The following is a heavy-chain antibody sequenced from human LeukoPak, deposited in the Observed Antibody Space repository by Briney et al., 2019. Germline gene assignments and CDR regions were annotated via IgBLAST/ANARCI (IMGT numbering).Heavy chain of an antibody. Sequence: ASVKVSCKASGYTFTCYGINWVRQAPGQGLEWMGWISAYNGNTNYAQKLQGRVTITTDTSTSTAYMELRSLRSDDTAVYYCARDSLSLYGDSFFDYWGQGTLVTVSS. V-gene: IGHV1-18*01. CDR2: ISAYNGNT. D-gene: IGHD2/OR15-2a*01. CDR1: GYTFTCYG. CDR3: ARDSLSLYGDSFFDY. J-gene: IGHJ4*02.